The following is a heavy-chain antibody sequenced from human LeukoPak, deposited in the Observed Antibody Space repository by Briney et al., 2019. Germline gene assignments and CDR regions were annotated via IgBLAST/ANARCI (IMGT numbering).Heavy chain of an antibody. Sequence: SETLSLTCTGSGCSISSSSYYWGWIRQPPGKGLEGIGRIYYSGSTYYNPSLKSRVTISVDTSKNQFSLKLSSVTAADTAVYYCARPRGGSGSYYNGNWFDPWGQGTLVTVSS. V-gene: IGHV4-39*01. CDR3: ARPRGGSGSYYNGNWFDP. CDR2: IYYSGST. CDR1: GCSISSSSYY. J-gene: IGHJ5*02. D-gene: IGHD3-10*01.